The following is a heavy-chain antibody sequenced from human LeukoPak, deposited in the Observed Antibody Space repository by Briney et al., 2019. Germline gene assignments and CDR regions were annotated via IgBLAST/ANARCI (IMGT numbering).Heavy chain of an antibody. J-gene: IGHJ3*02. CDR1: GFTFSSFS. Sequence: GGSLRPSCAASGFTFSSFSMHWVRQAPGKGLEWVSSISSSTTYIYYADSLKGRFTISRDSAKNSLYLQMNSLRAEDTAVYYCARAGKVSTVPDAFDIWGQGTMVTVSS. V-gene: IGHV3-21*01. CDR3: ARAGKVSTVPDAFDI. D-gene: IGHD5/OR15-5a*01. CDR2: ISSSTTYI.